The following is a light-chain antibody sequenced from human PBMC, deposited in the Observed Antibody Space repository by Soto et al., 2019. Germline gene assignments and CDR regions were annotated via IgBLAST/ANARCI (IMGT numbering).Light chain of an antibody. CDR1: QSVSSNS. CDR2: GAS. CDR3: QQYISTPWS. J-gene: IGKJ1*01. Sequence: EIVLTQSPATLSLSPGERATLSWRFSQSVSSNSLAWYQQKPGQAPRLLIYGASTRATGIPDRFSGSGSGTDFTLTIFRLEADDFAVYHCQQYISTPWSFGQGTKVDIK. V-gene: IGKV3-20*01.